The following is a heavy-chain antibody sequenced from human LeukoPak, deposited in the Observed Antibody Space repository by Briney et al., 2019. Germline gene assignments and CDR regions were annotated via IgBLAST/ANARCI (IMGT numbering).Heavy chain of an antibody. CDR3: AKFLPTHIVVANYYFDY. J-gene: IGHJ4*02. D-gene: IGHD2-21*01. CDR2: ISGSGGST. CDR1: GFTFSSYA. V-gene: IGHV3-23*01. Sequence: GGSLRLSCAASGFTFSSYAMSWVRQAPGKGLEWVSAISGSGGSTYYADSVKGRFTIPRDNSKNTLYLQMNSLRAEDTAVYYCAKFLPTHIVVANYYFDYWGQGTLVTVSS.